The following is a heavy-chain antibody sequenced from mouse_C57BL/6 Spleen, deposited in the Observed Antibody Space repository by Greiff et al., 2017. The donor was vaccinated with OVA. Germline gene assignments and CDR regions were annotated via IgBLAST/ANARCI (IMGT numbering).Heavy chain of an antibody. J-gene: IGHJ4*01. Sequence: LVESGAELARPGASVKLSCKASGYTFTSYGISWVKQRTGQGLEWIGEIYPRSGNTYYNEKFKGKATLTADKSSSTAYMELRSLTSEDSAVYFCAREGYDEGGAMDYWGQGTSVTVSS. CDR1: GYTFTSYG. CDR2: IYPRSGNT. CDR3: AREGYDEGGAMDY. D-gene: IGHD2-2*01. V-gene: IGHV1-81*01.